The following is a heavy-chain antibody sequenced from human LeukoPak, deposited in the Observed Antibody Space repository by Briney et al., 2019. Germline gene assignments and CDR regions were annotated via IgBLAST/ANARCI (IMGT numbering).Heavy chain of an antibody. V-gene: IGHV3-7*04. J-gene: IGHJ4*02. D-gene: IGHD3-22*01. CDR3: ARVTSYYYNTSGDYYFDY. CDR2: IIQDGSAK. Sequence: GGSLRLSCAASGFTFSSYRMSWVRQAPGKGLVWVANIIQDGSAKNYVDSVQGRFTISRDNAKNSLYLQMNSLRAEDTAAYYCARVTSYYYNTSGDYYFDYWGQGTLVTVSS. CDR1: GFTFSSYR.